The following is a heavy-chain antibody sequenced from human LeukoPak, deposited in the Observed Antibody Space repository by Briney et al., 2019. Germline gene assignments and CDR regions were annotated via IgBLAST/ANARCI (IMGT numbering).Heavy chain of an antibody. D-gene: IGHD5-18*01. Sequence: PSETLSLTCTASGGSVSSDYWSWIRQPPGKGLEWIGYMHSNGNSAYNPSLSSRVTVSLDTSKNQFSLRLESVTAADTAVYYCARQWGYAYGYIDSWGQGTLVTVSS. CDR3: ARQWGYAYGYIDS. CDR2: MHSNGNS. V-gene: IGHV4-59*08. CDR1: GGSVSSDY. J-gene: IGHJ4*02.